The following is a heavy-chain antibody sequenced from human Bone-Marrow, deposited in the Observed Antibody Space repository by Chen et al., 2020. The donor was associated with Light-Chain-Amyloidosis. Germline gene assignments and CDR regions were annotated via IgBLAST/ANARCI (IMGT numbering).Heavy chain of an antibody. V-gene: IGHV3-74*01. CDR2: INSDGSST. CDR1: GFTFSSYW. Sequence: EVQLVESGGGLVQPGGSLRLSCAASGFTFSSYWMHWVRQAQGKGLVWVSRINSDGSSTSYADSVKGRFTISRDNAKNTLYLQMNSLRAEDTAVYYCARDTTGRNYDILTGYYAIGYGMDVWGQGTTVTVSS. CDR3: ARDTTGRNYDILTGYYAIGYGMDV. D-gene: IGHD3-9*01. J-gene: IGHJ6*02.